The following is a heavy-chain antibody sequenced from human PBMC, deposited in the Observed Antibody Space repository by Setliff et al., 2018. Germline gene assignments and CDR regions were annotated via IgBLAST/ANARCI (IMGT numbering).Heavy chain of an antibody. Sequence: GESLKISCAVSGFTFSYAWMHWVRQAPGKGLEWVGRIKTDGGSIDYAAPVEDRFTISRDDSKATLYLYMDSLKTEDTAVYYCTTDRAGCYGTTCFNAFEIWGHGTMVTVSS. CDR3: TTDRAGCYGTTCFNAFEI. J-gene: IGHJ3*02. CDR2: IKTDGGSI. V-gene: IGHV3-15*07. CDR1: GFTFSYAW. D-gene: IGHD2-2*01.